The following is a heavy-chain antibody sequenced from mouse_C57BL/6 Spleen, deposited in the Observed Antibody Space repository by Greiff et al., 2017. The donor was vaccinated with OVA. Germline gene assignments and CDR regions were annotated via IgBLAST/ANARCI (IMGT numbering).Heavy chain of an antibody. CDR1: GFTFSSYG. Sequence: EVNVVESGGDLVKPGGSLKLSCAASGFTFSSYGMSWVRQTPDKRLEWVATISSGGSYTYYPDSVKGRFTISRDNSKNTLYLQLSSLKSEDTAMYYCARLQGYDGLYYFDYWGQGPTLTVSS. CDR2: ISSGGSYT. CDR3: ARLQGYDGLYYFDY. J-gene: IGHJ2*01. D-gene: IGHD2-3*01. V-gene: IGHV5-6*01.